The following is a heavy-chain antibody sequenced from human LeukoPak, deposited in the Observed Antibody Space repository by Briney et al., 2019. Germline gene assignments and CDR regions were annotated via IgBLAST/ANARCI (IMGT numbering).Heavy chain of an antibody. D-gene: IGHD2-2*01. CDR1: GGSFSGYS. Sequence: PSETLSLTCAVYGGSFSGYSWSWVRQAPGKGLEWIGDINPSGSTNYNPSLKSRLTMLVDTSKNQFSLKLSSVTAADTAVYYCARQEWRCSSTSCYYYFDYWGQGTLVTVSS. CDR2: INPSGST. CDR3: ARQEWRCSSTSCYYYFDY. V-gene: IGHV4-34*01. J-gene: IGHJ4*02.